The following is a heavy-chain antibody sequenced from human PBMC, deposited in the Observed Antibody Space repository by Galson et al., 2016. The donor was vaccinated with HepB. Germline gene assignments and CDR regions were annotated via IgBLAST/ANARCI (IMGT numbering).Heavy chain of an antibody. CDR1: GFSLSTGGVG. CDR3: AHIYGGRYFYGLDV. D-gene: IGHD2-15*01. V-gene: IGHV2-5*01. CDR2: ISWPGEK. Sequence: PALVKPTQTLTLTCTFSGFSLSTGGVGVGWVRQPPGKALEWLALISWPGEKHYSPSLKSRLTITKDPSKNQVVLTMTNMDPVDTATYYCAHIYGGRYFYGLDVWGQGTTVTVSS. J-gene: IGHJ6*02.